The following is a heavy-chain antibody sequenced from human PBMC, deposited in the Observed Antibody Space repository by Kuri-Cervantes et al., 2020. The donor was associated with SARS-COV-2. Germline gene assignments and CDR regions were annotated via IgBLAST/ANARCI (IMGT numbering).Heavy chain of an antibody. CDR3: ARDLKWFGELLVDY. CDR2: IWYDGSNK. Sequence: GESLKISCAASGFTFSSYAMHWVRQAPGKGLEWVAVIWYDGSNKYYADSVKGRFTISRDNSKNTLYLQMYSLRAEDTAVYYCARDLKWFGELLVDYWGQGTLVTVSS. J-gene: IGHJ4*02. CDR1: GFTFSSYA. D-gene: IGHD3-10*01. V-gene: IGHV3-33*08.